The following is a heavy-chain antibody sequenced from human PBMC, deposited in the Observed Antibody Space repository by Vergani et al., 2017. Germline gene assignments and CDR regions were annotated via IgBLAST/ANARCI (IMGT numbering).Heavy chain of an antibody. Sequence: EVQLVQSGAEVKKPGESLKISCQISGYSFTNYWIGWVRQMPGKGLEWMGIVYPADSDTRYSPSFKGQVTVSADKSTSTAFLEWSGPKVTDTAIYYCARHARYSDVTGNYVYYGMDVWGQGTSVIVSS. CDR3: ARHARYSDVTGNYVYYGMDV. V-gene: IGHV5-51*01. CDR2: VYPADSDT. D-gene: IGHD3-16*01. J-gene: IGHJ6*02. CDR1: GYSFTNYW.